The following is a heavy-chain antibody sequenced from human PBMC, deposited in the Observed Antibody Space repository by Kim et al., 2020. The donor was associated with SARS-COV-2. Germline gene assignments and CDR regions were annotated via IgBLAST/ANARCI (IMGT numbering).Heavy chain of an antibody. Sequence: ASVKVSCKASGYTFTSYAMNWVLQAPGQGLEWMGWINTNTGNPTYAQGFTGRFVFSLDTSVSTAYLQISSLKAEDTAVYYCARGGVNRPGIAAAGTGGNWFDHWGQGTLVTVSS. CDR3: ARGGVNRPGIAAAGTGGNWFDH. V-gene: IGHV7-4-1*02. CDR1: GYTFTSYA. CDR2: INTNTGNP. J-gene: IGHJ5*02. D-gene: IGHD6-13*01.